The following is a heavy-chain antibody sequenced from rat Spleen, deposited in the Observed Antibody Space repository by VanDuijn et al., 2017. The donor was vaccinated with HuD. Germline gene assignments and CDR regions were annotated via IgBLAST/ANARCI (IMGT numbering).Heavy chain of an antibody. CDR2: ITTGGGNT. V-gene: IGHV5S13*01. J-gene: IGHJ4*01. CDR1: GFTFTHYW. D-gene: IGHD1-12*02. CDR3: ARLGVVITSGVMDA. Sequence: EVQLVESGGDLVQPGRSLKLSCVASGFTFTHYWMTWIRQAPGKGLEWVASITTGGGNTYYRDSVKGRFTISRDNAKNTQYLQMDSLRSEDTASYYCARLGVVITSGVMDAWGQGASVTVSS.